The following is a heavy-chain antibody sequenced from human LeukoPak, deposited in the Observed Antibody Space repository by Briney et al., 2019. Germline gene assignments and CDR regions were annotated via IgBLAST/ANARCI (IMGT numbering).Heavy chain of an antibody. J-gene: IGHJ4*02. V-gene: IGHV4-4*07. CDR1: GGSISSYY. Sequence: SETLSLTCTVSGGSISSYYWSWIRQPAGKGLEWVGRIYTSGSTNYNPSLKSRVTMSVDTSKNQFSLKLSSVTAADTAVYYCARDGKWLLPFDYWGQGTLVTVSS. CDR2: IYTSGST. D-gene: IGHD3-22*01. CDR3: ARDGKWLLPFDY.